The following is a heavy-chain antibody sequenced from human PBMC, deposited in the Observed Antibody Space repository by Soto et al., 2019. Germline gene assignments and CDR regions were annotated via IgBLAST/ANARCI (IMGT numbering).Heavy chain of an antibody. CDR2: ISYDGSNK. Sequence: PGGSLRLSCAASGFPFSSYAMHWVRPAPGKGLEWVAVISYDGSNKYYADSVKGRFTISRDNSKNTLYLQMNSLRAEDTAVYYCAREGAICYYYYYMDVWGKGTTVTVSS. CDR3: AREGAICYYYYYMDV. CDR1: GFPFSSYA. V-gene: IGHV3-30-3*01. D-gene: IGHD2-2*02. J-gene: IGHJ6*03.